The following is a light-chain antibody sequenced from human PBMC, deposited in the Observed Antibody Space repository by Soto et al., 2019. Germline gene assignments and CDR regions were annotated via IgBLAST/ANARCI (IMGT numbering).Light chain of an antibody. J-gene: IGLJ3*02. CDR3: QTWGTGIGV. CDR2: LNSDGSH. CDR1: SGHSSYA. V-gene: IGLV4-69*01. Sequence: QSVLTQSPSASASLGASVKLTCTLSSGHSSYAIAWHQQQPEKGPRYLMKLNSDGSHSKGAGIPDRFSGSSSGAERYLTISSLQSEDEADYYCQTWGTGIGVFGGGTQLTVL.